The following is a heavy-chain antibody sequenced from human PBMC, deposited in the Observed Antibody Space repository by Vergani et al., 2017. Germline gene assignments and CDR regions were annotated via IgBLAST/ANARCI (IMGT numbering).Heavy chain of an antibody. V-gene: IGHV3-30-3*01. D-gene: IGHD1-14*01. CDR3: ARMGANLGYFDY. Sequence: VQLLESGGGVVQPGRSLRLSCAASGFTFSSYAMHWVRQAPGKGLEWVAVISYDGSNKYYADSVKGRFTISRDNSKNTLYLQMNSLRAEDTAVYYCARMGANLGYFDYWGQGTLVTISS. CDR2: ISYDGSNK. J-gene: IGHJ4*02. CDR1: GFTFSSYA.